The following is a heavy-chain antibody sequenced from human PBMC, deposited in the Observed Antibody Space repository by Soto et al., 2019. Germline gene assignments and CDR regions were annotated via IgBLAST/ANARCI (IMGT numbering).Heavy chain of an antibody. V-gene: IGHV4-34*01. CDR3: ARAPALQDGYFGLDV. Sequence: QVQLQQWGAGLLKPSETLSLTCAVYGGSFSNYSWNWIRQSPGKGLEWIGEINHNGGTDYIPSLKNRITISIDTSKNQFSLSLRSVTAADTAVYYCARAPALQDGYFGLDVWGQGTTVNV. J-gene: IGHJ6*02. CDR2: INHNGGT. CDR1: GGSFSNYS.